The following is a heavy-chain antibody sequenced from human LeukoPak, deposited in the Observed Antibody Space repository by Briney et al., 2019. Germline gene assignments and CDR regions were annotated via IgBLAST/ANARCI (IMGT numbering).Heavy chain of an antibody. CDR3: TSGWALNA. Sequence: SQTLSLTCVISGDSISSNNAAWNWIRQSPSRGLEWLGRTYFRSEWHRDYAASVKGRIRIDSDTSKNQFSLHLTSMTPGDTAVYYCTSGWALNAWGQGTLVTVSS. J-gene: IGHJ5*02. CDR2: TYFRSEWHR. D-gene: IGHD3-16*01. CDR1: GDSISSNNAA. V-gene: IGHV6-1*01.